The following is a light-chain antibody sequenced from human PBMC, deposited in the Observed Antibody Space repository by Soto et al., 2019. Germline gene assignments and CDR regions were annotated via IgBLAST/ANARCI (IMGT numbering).Light chain of an antibody. Sequence: IVLTQSPGTLSFSPGERATLSCRASQSVDSRYLAWYQLKPGQAPRLLIYGASSRATGIPDRLSGSGSGTEFTLNISRLEPEDFAVYHGQQYGSYTTFRGGAKVDIX. CDR1: QSVDSRY. CDR2: GAS. V-gene: IGKV3-20*01. CDR3: QQYGSYTT. J-gene: IGKJ4*01.